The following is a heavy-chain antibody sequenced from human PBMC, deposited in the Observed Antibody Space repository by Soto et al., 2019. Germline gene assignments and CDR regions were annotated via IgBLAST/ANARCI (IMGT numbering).Heavy chain of an antibody. D-gene: IGHD3-10*01. CDR1: GFIFSTYW. V-gene: IGHV3-7*01. CDR3: ARGVTMVRGVYVDWFDP. CDR2: IDQAGSEK. J-gene: IGHJ5*02. Sequence: GGSLRLSCAASGFIFSTYWMTWVRQAPGKGLEWVANIDQAGSEKYYVDSVKGRFIISRDNAKNSLYLQMNSLRVEDMAVYYCARGVTMVRGVYVDWFDPWGQGT.